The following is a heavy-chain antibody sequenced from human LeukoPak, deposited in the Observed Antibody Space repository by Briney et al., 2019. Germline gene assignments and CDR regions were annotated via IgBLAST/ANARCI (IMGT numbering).Heavy chain of an antibody. J-gene: IGHJ6*02. CDR2: IYYSGST. CDR1: GGSISSYY. CDR3: ARVFTAYSSSWYSSGWYPPQESYYYYGMDV. V-gene: IGHV4-59*01. Sequence: PSETLSLTCTVSGGSISSYYWSGIRQPPGKGLEWVGYIYYSGSTNYNPSLKSRVTMSVDTSKNQFSLTLSSVPAADPAVYYCARVFTAYSSSWYSSGWYPPQESYYYYGMDVWGHGTPVTVSS. D-gene: IGHD6-19*01.